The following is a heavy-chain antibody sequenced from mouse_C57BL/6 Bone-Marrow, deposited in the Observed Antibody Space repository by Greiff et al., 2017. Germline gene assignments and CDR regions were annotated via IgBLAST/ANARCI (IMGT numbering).Heavy chain of an antibody. V-gene: IGHV1-63*01. CDR1: GYPFTNYW. Sequence: QVQLQQSGAELVRPGTSVKMSCKASGYPFTNYWIGWAKQRPGHGLEWIGDIYPGGGYTKYNEKFKGKATLTADKSSSTAYMQFSSLTSEDSAIYYFSRYRGYWYFDVWGTGTTVTVSS. CDR2: IYPGGGYT. J-gene: IGHJ1*03. CDR3: SRYRGYWYFDV.